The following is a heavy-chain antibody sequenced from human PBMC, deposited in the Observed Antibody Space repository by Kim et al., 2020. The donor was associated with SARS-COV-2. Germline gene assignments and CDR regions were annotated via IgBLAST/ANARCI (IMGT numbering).Heavy chain of an antibody. CDR2: ISYDGSNK. CDR1: GFTFSSYA. J-gene: IGHJ6*02. D-gene: IGHD6-19*01. CDR3: ARDLKIAVAAKWHYYYGMDV. V-gene: IGHV3-30*04. Sequence: GGSLRLSCAASGFTFSSYAMHWVRQAPGKGLECVAVISYDGSNKYYADSVKGRFTISRDNSKNTLYLQMNSLRAEDTAVYYCARDLKIAVAAKWHYYYGMDVWGQGTTVTVSS.